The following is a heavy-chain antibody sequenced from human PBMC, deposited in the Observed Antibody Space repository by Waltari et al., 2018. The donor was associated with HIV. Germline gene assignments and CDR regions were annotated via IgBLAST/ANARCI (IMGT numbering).Heavy chain of an antibody. Sequence: QVQLQESGPGLVKPSQTLSLTCTFSGGSISSPGHYWSWIRQRPGEGLGWIGYIYSTGATADNPSLRSRVAISLDTSKNQFSLEMNSLTAADTAMYYCARTLRWQWGGGAAWGQGTLVTVSS. CDR1: GGSISSPGHY. CDR2: IYSTGAT. J-gene: IGHJ5*02. V-gene: IGHV4-31*03. CDR3: ARTLRWQWGGGAA. D-gene: IGHD2-15*01.